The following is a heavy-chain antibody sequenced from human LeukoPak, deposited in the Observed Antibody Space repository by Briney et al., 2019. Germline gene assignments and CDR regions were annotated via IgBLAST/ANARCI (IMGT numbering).Heavy chain of an antibody. CDR2: INHSGST. CDR1: SWSFSGYY. V-gene: IGHV4-34*01. D-gene: IGHD3-10*01. Sequence: PSETLSLTCAVFSWSFSGYYWSWIRQPPGKGLEWFGDINHSGSTNYNPSLKSRVTISVDTSKNQFSLKLSSVTAADTDVYYCARRIIITMVRGVIGWFDPWGQGTLVTVSS. CDR3: ARRIIITMVRGVIGWFDP. J-gene: IGHJ5*02.